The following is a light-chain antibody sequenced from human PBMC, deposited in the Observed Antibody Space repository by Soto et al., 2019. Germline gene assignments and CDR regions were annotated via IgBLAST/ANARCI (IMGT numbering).Light chain of an antibody. Sequence: VLTQSPSTLPLSPGESSTLSCMASQTVSITYLTWYQQKPGQAPRLLIFGASKRATGIPDRFSGSGSGRDFTLTISGLEPEDFAVYYCQQYGSSPLISFGQGTRLEIK. CDR1: QTVSITY. V-gene: IGKV3-20*01. CDR3: QQYGSSPLIS. CDR2: GAS. J-gene: IGKJ5*01.